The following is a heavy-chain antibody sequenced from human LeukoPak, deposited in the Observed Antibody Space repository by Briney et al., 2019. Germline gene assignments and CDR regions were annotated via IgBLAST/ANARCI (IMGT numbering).Heavy chain of an antibody. Sequence: SETLSLTCAVYGGSFSGYYWSWIRQPPGKGLEWIGEINHSGSTNYNPSLKSRVTISVDTSKNQFSLKLSSVTAADTAVYYRARGRSSGSSWYSSGYYYYGMDVWGQGTTVTVSS. CDR3: ARGRSSGSSWYSSGYYYYGMDV. V-gene: IGHV4-34*01. D-gene: IGHD6-13*01. J-gene: IGHJ6*02. CDR2: INHSGST. CDR1: GGSFSGYY.